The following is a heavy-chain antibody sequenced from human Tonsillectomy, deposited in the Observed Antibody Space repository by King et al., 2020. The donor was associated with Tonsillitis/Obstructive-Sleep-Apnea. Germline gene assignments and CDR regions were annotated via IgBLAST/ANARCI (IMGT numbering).Heavy chain of an antibody. CDR3: ARQMDVWWQPSLGAFDI. V-gene: IGHV4-39*01. CDR1: GGSISSSKYY. J-gene: IGHJ3*02. D-gene: IGHD3-16*01. Sequence: LQLQESGPGLVKPSETLSLTCTVSGGSISSSKYYWGWIRQPPGKGLEWIGSLYYSWPTYYSSSLKSRVTIYVDTSKNQYSLHLKSVTAADTAMYYCARQMDVWWQPSLGAFDIWGQGTMVSVSS. CDR2: LYYSWPT.